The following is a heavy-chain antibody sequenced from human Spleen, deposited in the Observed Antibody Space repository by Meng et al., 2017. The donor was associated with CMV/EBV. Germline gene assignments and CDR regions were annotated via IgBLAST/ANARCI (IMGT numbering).Heavy chain of an antibody. J-gene: IGHJ4*02. V-gene: IGHV3-23*01. Sequence: GESLRLSCAASGFTFSDYSLNWVRQAPGKGLEWVSAISGSGISTYYADSVKGRFSISRDNSNNTLYLQMDSLRAEDTAVYYCAQTDSTSGYWGQGTLVTVSS. CDR1: GFTFSDYS. CDR3: AQTDSTSGY. D-gene: IGHD1-1*01. CDR2: ISGSGIST.